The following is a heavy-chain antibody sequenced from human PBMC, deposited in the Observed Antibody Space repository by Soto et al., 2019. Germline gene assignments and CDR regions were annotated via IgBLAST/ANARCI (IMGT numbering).Heavy chain of an antibody. Sequence: EVELVESGGGLVLPGGSLRLSCAVSGFSFSTHWMSWVRQAPGKGLEWVANINQDGSEIHYVGSVKGRFTISRDNAKNSLVLESNRLRAQDPAVYFCARNFRFFSYSRGLNWFRPWGQGTLVT. CDR2: INQDGSEI. J-gene: IGHJ5*02. D-gene: IGHD3-3*01. V-gene: IGHV3-7*01. CDR3: ARNFRFFSYSRGLNWFRP. CDR1: GFSFSTHW.